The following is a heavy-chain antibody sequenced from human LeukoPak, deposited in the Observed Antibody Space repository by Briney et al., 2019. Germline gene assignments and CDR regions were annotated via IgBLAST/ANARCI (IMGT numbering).Heavy chain of an antibody. CDR2: INWNGGST. Sequence: GGSLRLSCAASGFTFDDYGMSWVRQAPGKGLEWVSGINWNGGSTGYADSVKGRFTISRDNAKNSLYLQMNSLRAEDTALYYCARLATMVRGVIITLLDYWGQGTLVTVSS. CDR1: GFTFDDYG. D-gene: IGHD3-10*01. J-gene: IGHJ4*02. V-gene: IGHV3-20*04. CDR3: ARLATMVRGVIITLLDY.